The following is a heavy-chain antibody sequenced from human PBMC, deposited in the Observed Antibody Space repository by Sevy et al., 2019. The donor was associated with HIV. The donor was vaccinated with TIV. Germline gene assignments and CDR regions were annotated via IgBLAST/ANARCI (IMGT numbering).Heavy chain of an antibody. Sequence: GGSLRLSCAASGFTFSSYWMSWVRQAPGKGLEWVANIKQDGSEKYYVDSVKGRFTISRDNAKNSLYLQMNSLKTEDTAVYYCTTDSSGYYYGDAFDIWGQGTMVTVSS. J-gene: IGHJ3*02. CDR2: IKQDGSEK. CDR3: TTDSSGYYYGDAFDI. V-gene: IGHV3-7*03. D-gene: IGHD3-22*01. CDR1: GFTFSSYW.